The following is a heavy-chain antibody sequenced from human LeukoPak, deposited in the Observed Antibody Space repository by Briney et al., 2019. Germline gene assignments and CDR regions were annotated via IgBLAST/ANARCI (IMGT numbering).Heavy chain of an antibody. Sequence: GGSLRLSCEPSGFTVSSNYMSWVRQAPGKGLEWVSVIYSGGSTYYADSVKGRFTISRDNSKNTLYLQMNSLRAEDTAVYYCARGIVVAAPVYWGQGTLATVSS. D-gene: IGHD6-19*01. CDR2: IYSGGST. V-gene: IGHV3-66*01. CDR1: GFTVSSNY. CDR3: ARGIVVAAPVY. J-gene: IGHJ4*02.